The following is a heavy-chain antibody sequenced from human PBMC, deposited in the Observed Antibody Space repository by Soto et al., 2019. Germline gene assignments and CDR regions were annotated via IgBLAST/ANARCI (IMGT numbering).Heavy chain of an antibody. CDR1: GGTFSSYA. V-gene: IGHV1-69*01. CDR3: ARSQGSSTSLEIYYYYYYGMDV. J-gene: IGHJ6*02. CDR2: IIPISDTT. Sequence: QVPLVQSGAEVKKPGSSVKVSCKASGGTFSSYAISWVRQAPGQGLEWMGGIIPISDTTNYAQKFQGRVTITADESTSTAYMELSSLRSEDTAVYYCARSQGSSTSLEIYYYYYYGMDVWGQRTTVTVSS. D-gene: IGHD2-2*01.